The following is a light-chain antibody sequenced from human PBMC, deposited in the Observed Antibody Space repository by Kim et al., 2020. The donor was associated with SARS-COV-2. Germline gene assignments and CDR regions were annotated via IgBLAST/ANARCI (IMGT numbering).Light chain of an antibody. Sequence: EIVLTQSPGTLSLSPGERATLYCRASQSVSSNYLAWYQQKPGQAPRLLIYGASSRATGVPDRFSGSGSGTDFTLTISKLEPEDFALYHCQQYGNSPLTFGQGTKVDIK. CDR3: QQYGNSPLT. CDR2: GAS. CDR1: QSVSSNY. V-gene: IGKV3-20*01. J-gene: IGKJ1*01.